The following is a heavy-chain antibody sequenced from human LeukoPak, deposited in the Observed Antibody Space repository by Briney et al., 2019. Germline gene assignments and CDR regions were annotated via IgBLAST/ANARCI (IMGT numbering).Heavy chain of an antibody. D-gene: IGHD5-24*01. CDR1: GITFSIHA. Sequence: PGGSLRLSCAASGITFSIHAMSWVRQAPGKGLECVSLTSGSGGQTYYGDSVKGRFTISRDNSTNRLYLQMNSLRPEDTAVYYCAKGGAATMRDGYNYYYYYMEVWGRGTTVTVSS. V-gene: IGHV3-23*01. CDR2: TSGSGGQT. CDR3: AKGGAATMRDGYNYYYYYMEV. J-gene: IGHJ6*03.